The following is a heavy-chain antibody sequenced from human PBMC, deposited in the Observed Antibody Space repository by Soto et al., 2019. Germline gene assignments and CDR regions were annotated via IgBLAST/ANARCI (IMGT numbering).Heavy chain of an antibody. D-gene: IGHD3-16*01. CDR2: ISGSGGST. CDR1: GFTFSSYA. V-gene: IGHV3-23*01. Sequence: EVQLLESGGGLVQPGGSLRLSCAASGFTFSSYAMSWVRQAPGKGLEWVSAISGSGGSTYYADSVKGRFTISRDNSKKTWYLQMNSLRAKNTAVNYLAKDFRKTLRSRGGAYFDYWAREPWSPSPQ. J-gene: IGHJ4*02. CDR3: AKDFRKTLRSRGGAYFDY.